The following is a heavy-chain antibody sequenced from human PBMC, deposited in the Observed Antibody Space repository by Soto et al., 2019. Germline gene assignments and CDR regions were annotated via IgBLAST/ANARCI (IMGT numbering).Heavy chain of an antibody. CDR1: GGTFSSYA. V-gene: IGHV1-69*06. Sequence: QVQLVQSVAEVKKPGSSVKVSCKASGGTFSSYAISWVRQSPGQGLEWMGGIIPIFGTPNYAQKLQGRVTITEDKSTSTAYMELSSLRSEDTAVYYCARGVGSSWYDPRDPWCQGTLVTVAS. CDR2: IIPIFGTP. D-gene: IGHD6-13*01. J-gene: IGHJ5*02. CDR3: ARGVGSSWYDPRDP.